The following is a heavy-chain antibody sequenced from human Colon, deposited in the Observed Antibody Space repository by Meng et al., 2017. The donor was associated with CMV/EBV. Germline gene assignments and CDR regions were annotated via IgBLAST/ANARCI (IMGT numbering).Heavy chain of an antibody. CDR3: ARHTIFGVGRYYYHGLDV. J-gene: IGHJ6*02. D-gene: IGHD3-3*01. CDR1: GFTFSTSW. Sequence: GGSLRLSCAASGFTFSTSWMTWVRQAPGKGLEWVANIKYDGTEKNYVDSVRGRFTTSRDNAKNSLYLQMDSLRAEDTAVYYCARHTIFGVGRYYYHGLDVWGQGTTVTVSS. CDR2: IKYDGTEK. V-gene: IGHV3-7*01.